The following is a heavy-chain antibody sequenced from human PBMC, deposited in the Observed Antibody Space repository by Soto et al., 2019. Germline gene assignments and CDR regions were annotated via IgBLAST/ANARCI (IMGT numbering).Heavy chain of an antibody. Sequence: PGESLKISCAASGFTFDDYAMYWVRQVLGKGLEWVSSISWNSGNIGYADYVKGRFTTSRDNAENSLYLQMNSLRPEDTALYYCVRSKGGYSYGTPFDYWGQGTLVTVSS. CDR3: VRSKGGYSYGTPFDY. CDR1: GFTFDDYA. V-gene: IGHV3-9*01. J-gene: IGHJ4*02. CDR2: ISWNSGNI. D-gene: IGHD5-18*01.